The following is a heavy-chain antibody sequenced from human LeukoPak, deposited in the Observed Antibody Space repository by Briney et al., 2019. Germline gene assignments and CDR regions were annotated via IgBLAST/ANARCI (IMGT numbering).Heavy chain of an antibody. V-gene: IGHV3-21*01. D-gene: IGHD3-22*01. CDR3: VRLRRNSDTSGFYYYYDF. CDR1: GYTFSSYS. CDR2: ISVRSNYI. J-gene: IGHJ4*02. Sequence: GGSLRLSCLASGYTFSSYSINWVRQAPGKGLEWVSSISVRSNYIYYADSVRGRLRISRDDARDSLYLQMNSLRAEDTAVYYCVRLRRNSDTSGFYYYYDFWGQGTLVTVSS.